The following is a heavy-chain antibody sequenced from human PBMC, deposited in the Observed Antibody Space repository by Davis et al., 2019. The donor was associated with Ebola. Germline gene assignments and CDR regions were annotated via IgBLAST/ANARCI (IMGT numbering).Heavy chain of an antibody. CDR3: ARQTTVTTYYYGMDV. CDR1: GFSLSTSGVG. V-gene: IGHV4-61*05. D-gene: IGHD4-11*01. Sequence: SGPTLVKPTQTLTLTCSFSGFSLSTSGVGVGWIRQPPGKGLEWIGYIYYSGSTNYNPSLKSRVTISVDTSKNQFSLKLSSVTAADTAVYYCARQTTVTTYYYGMDVWGQGTTVTVSS. CDR2: IYYSGST. J-gene: IGHJ6*02.